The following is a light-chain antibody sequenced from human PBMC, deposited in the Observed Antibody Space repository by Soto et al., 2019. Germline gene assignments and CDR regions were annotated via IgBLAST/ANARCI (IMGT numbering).Light chain of an antibody. CDR1: QGISSG. Sequence: AIQLTQSPPSLSASIGDRVTITCRASQGISSGLAWYQQKPGKAPHLLISDASSLESGVPSRFSGSGSGTDFTFTISTLQPEDSATYYCQQFNSFPFTFGGGTKVDIK. CDR3: QQFNSFPFT. V-gene: IGKV1-13*02. J-gene: IGKJ4*01. CDR2: DAS.